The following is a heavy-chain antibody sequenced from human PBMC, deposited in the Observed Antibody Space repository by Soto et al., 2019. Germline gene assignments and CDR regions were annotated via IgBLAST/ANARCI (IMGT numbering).Heavy chain of an antibody. CDR1: GGSISSGGYY. CDR3: ARVGSYHSTAFDI. V-gene: IGHV4-31*03. Sequence: QVQLQESGPGLVKPSQTLSLTCTVSGGSISSGGYYWSRIRQHPGKGLEWIGNIYYSGSTYYNPSLKSRVTISEDTSKNQFSLKLSSVTAADTAVYYCARVGSYHSTAFDIWGQGTMVTVSS. D-gene: IGHD3-10*01. CDR2: IYYSGST. J-gene: IGHJ3*02.